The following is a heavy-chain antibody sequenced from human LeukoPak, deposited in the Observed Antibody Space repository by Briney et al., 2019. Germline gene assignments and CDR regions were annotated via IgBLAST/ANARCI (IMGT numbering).Heavy chain of an antibody. J-gene: IGHJ5*02. CDR1: GGSFSGYY. Sequence: TSETLSLTCAVYGGSFSGYYWSWIRQPPGKGLEWIGEINHSGSTNYNPSLKSRVTISVDTSKNQFSLKLSSVTAADTAVYYCARGRVFFTKXGXXFDXWGQGXLVT. CDR2: INHSGST. V-gene: IGHV4-34*01. D-gene: IGHD6-6*01. CDR3: ARGRVFFTKXGXXFDX.